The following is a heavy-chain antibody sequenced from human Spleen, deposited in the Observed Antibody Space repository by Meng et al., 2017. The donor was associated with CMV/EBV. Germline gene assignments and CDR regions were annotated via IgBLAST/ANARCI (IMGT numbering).Heavy chain of an antibody. Sequence: GGSLRLSCAASRFTLSNYGIHWVRQAPGKGLEWVAFIQYDGTNKYYADSVKGRFTISRDTSKNMLYLQMHSLRAEDTAVYSCAKALSDNSYYYYYGMDVWGQGTTVTVSS. CDR3: AKALSDNSYYYYYGMDV. CDR2: IQYDGTNK. D-gene: IGHD2/OR15-2a*01. J-gene: IGHJ6*02. V-gene: IGHV3-30*02. CDR1: RFTLSNYG.